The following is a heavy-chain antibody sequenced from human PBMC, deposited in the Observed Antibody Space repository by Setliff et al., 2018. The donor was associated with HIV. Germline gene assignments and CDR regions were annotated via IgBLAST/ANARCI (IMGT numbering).Heavy chain of an antibody. J-gene: IGHJ4*02. CDR3: AGGLHYGLGKFGY. D-gene: IGHD3-10*01. CDR1: SSISSGGYY. Sequence: SETLSLTCTVSSSISSGGYYWTWIRQPAGKGLEWIGHVSTSGNTNYNPSLKSRITISLDTSKRHFSLKLSSVTAADTAVYYCAGGLHYGLGKFGYWGQGTLVTV. CDR2: VSTSGNT. V-gene: IGHV4-61*09.